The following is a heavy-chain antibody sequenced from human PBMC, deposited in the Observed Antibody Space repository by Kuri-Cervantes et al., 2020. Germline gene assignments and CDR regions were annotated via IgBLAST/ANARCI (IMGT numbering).Heavy chain of an antibody. V-gene: IGHV1-69*13. CDR3: AREVRMGGKYFDY. Sequence: SVKVSCKASGGAFSSYAISWVRQAPGQGLEWMGGIIPIFGTANYAQKFQGRVTITADESTSTAYMELSSLRSEDTAVYYCAREVRMGGKYFDYWGQGALVTVSS. CDR1: GGAFSSYA. CDR2: IIPIFGTA. J-gene: IGHJ4*02. D-gene: IGHD3-16*01.